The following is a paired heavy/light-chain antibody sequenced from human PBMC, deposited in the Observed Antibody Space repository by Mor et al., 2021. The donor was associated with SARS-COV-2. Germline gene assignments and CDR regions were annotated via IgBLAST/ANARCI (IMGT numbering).Heavy chain of an antibody. V-gene: IGHV3-30-3*01. CDR2: ISYDGSNK. J-gene: IGHJ4*02. CDR1: GFTFSSYA. CDR3: ARDGRLITMIVVVIIPYYFDY. D-gene: IGHD3-22*01. Sequence: QVQLVESGGGVVQPGRSLRLSCAASGFTFSSYAMHWVRQAPGKGLEWVAVISYDGSNKYYADSVKGRFTISRDNSKNTLYLQMNSLRAEDTAVYYCARDGRLITMIVVVIIPYYFDYWGQGTLVTVSS.
Light chain of an antibody. V-gene: IGKV2-40*01. Sequence: DIVMTQTPLSLPVTPGEPASISCRSSQSLLDSDDGNTYLDWYLQKPGQSPQLLIYTLSYRASGVPDRFSGSGSGTDFTLKISRVEAEDVGVYYCMQRIEFPITFGQGTRLEIK. CDR3: MQRIEFPIT. CDR2: TLS. CDR1: QSLLDSDDGNTY. J-gene: IGKJ5*01.